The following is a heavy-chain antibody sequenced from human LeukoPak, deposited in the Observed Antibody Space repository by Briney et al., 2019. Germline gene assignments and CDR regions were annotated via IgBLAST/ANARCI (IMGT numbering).Heavy chain of an antibody. V-gene: IGHV3-21*01. CDR2: ISSSSSYI. Sequence: GGSLRLSCAASGFTFSSYSMNWVRQAPGKGLEWVSSISSSSSYIYYADSVKGRFTIPRDNAKNSLYLQMNSLRAEDTAVYYCVSGSHYDSSGYYGDYWGQGTLVTVSS. J-gene: IGHJ4*02. D-gene: IGHD3-22*01. CDR3: VSGSHYDSSGYYGDY. CDR1: GFTFSSYS.